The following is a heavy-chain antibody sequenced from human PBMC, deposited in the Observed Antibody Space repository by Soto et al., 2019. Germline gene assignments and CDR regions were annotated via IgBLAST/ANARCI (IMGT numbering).Heavy chain of an antibody. CDR2: IYWDDDK. D-gene: IGHD3-10*01. CDR1: GFSLSTSGVG. V-gene: IGHV2-5*02. CDR3: AHSVGSYYNGPTPFDV. J-gene: IGHJ4*02. Sequence: QITLKESGPTLVKPTQTLTLTCTFSGFSLSTSGVGVGWIRQPPGKALEWLALIYWDDDKRYSPSLKSRLTITKDTSKNQVVLTMTNMDPVDTDTYYCAHSVGSYYNGPTPFDVWGQVTLVTVSS.